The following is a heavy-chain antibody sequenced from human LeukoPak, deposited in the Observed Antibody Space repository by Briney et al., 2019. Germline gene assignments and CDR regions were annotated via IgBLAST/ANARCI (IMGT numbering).Heavy chain of an antibody. V-gene: IGHV1-3*01. J-gene: IGHJ4*02. D-gene: IGHD3-22*01. Sequence: ASVKVSCKASGGTFSSYAISWVRQAPGQRLEWMGWINAGNGNTKYSQKFQGRVTVTRDTSASTAYMELSSLRSEDTAVYYCARSWVWGGSENYYYDSSGYFFDYWGQGTLVTVSS. CDR3: ARSWVWGGSENYYYDSSGYFFDY. CDR1: GGTFSSYA. CDR2: INAGNGNT.